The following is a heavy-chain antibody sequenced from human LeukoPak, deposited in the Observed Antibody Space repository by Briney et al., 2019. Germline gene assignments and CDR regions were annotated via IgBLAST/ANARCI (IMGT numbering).Heavy chain of an antibody. V-gene: IGHV3-21*01. D-gene: IGHD3-22*01. CDR3: ARDRSDSSGYYGGYYFDY. CDR2: ISSSSSYI. J-gene: IGHJ4*02. CDR1: GFTFSSYS. Sequence: PGGSLRLSCAASGFTFSSYSMNWVRQAPGKGLEWVSSISSSSSYIYYADPVKGRFTISRDNAKNSLYLQMNSLRAEDTAVYYCARDRSDSSGYYGGYYFDYWGQGTLVTVSS.